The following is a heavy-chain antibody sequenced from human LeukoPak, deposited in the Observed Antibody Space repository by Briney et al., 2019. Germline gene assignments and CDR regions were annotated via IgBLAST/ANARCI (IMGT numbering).Heavy chain of an antibody. CDR2: IYYSGST. J-gene: IGHJ3*02. V-gene: IGHV4-39*01. D-gene: IGHD5-12*01. CDR1: GGSISSYY. Sequence: SETLSLTCTVSGGSISSYYWSWIRQPPGKGLEWIGSIYYSGSTYYNPSLKSRVTISVDTSKNQFSLKLSSVTAADTAVYYCARHLYSGYSDDDAFDIWGQGTMVTVSS. CDR3: ARHLYSGYSDDDAFDI.